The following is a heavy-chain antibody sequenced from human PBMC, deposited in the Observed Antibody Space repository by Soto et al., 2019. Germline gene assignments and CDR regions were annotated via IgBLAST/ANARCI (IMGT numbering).Heavy chain of an antibody. CDR2: IRKDDGREK. CDR1: GFTFSAHW. J-gene: IGHJ4*02. V-gene: IGHV3-7*01. CDR3: ARDMVDYYDSSASGY. Sequence: EVQLVESGGGLVQPGGSLRLSCTASGFTFSAHWMTWVRQAPGKGLEWVATIRKDDGREKYCVDSVKGRFTISRDNAKNSLYLQMNSLRAEDTAVYYCARDMVDYYDSSASGYWGQGTLVTVSS. D-gene: IGHD3-22*01.